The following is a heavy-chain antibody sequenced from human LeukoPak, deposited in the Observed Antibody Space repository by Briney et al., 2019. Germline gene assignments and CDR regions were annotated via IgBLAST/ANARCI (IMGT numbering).Heavy chain of an antibody. CDR2: IYYSGST. CDR1: GDSITSSSYY. Sequence: TSETLSLTCTVSGDSITSSSYYWGWIRQPPGKGLEWIGSIYYSGSTYYNPSLKSRVTISVYTSKNQFSLKLCAVTAADTAVYCCARDLAWAVAADWGQGTLVTVSS. D-gene: IGHD6-19*01. V-gene: IGHV4-39*07. J-gene: IGHJ4*02. CDR3: ARDLAWAVAAD.